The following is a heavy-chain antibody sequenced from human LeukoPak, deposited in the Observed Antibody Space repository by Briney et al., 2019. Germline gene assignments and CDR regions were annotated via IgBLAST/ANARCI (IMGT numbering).Heavy chain of an antibody. J-gene: IGHJ4*02. D-gene: IGHD5-24*01. Sequence: PGGSLRLSCAASGFTFSSYAMHWVRQAPGKGLEWVAVISYDGSNKYYADSVKGRFTISRDNSRNTLYLQMNSLRAEDTAVYYCARTDGRWLHFDYWGQGTLVTVSS. CDR2: ISYDGSNK. CDR1: GFTFSSYA. V-gene: IGHV3-30-3*01. CDR3: ARTDGRWLHFDY.